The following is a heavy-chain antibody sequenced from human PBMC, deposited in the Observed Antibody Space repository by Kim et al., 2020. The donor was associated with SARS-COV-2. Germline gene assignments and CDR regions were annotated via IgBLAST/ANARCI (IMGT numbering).Heavy chain of an antibody. CDR3: ARFGEQQLVQGYYYYGMDV. J-gene: IGHJ6*02. Sequence: SQTLSLTCAISGDSVSSNSAAWNWIRQSPSRGLEWLGRTYYRSKWYNDYAVSVKSRITINPDTSKNQFSLQLNSVTPEDTAVYYCARFGEQQLVQGYYYYGMDVWGQGTTVTVSS. CDR1: GDSVSSNSAA. V-gene: IGHV6-1*01. CDR2: TYYRSKWYN. D-gene: IGHD6-13*01.